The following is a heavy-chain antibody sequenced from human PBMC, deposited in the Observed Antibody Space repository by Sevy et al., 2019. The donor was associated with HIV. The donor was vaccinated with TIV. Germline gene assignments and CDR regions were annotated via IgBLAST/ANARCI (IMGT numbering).Heavy chain of an antibody. V-gene: IGHV3-30*04. CDR1: GFTFSSYA. D-gene: IGHD3-3*01. Sequence: GGCLRLSCAASGFTFSSYAMHWVRQAPGKGLEWLAVISYDGSNKYYADSVKGRFTISRDNSKNTLYLQMNSLRAEDTAVYYCTRDAAEYYDLWSGYYYYGMDVWGQGTTVTVSS. J-gene: IGHJ6*02. CDR3: TRDAAEYYDLWSGYYYYGMDV. CDR2: ISYDGSNK.